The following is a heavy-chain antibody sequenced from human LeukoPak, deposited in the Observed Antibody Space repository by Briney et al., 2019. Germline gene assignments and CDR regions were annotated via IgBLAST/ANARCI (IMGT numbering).Heavy chain of an antibody. CDR3: ARADVLLWFGERILRGYYYGMDV. D-gene: IGHD3-10*01. J-gene: IGHJ6*04. Sequence: GSLRLSCAASGFTFSSYEMNWVRQAPGKGLEWVSYISSRGSTIYYADSVKGRFTISRDNAKNSLYLQMNSLRAEDTAVYYCARADVLLWFGERILRGYYYGMDVWGKGTTVTVSS. V-gene: IGHV3-48*03. CDR2: ISSRGSTI. CDR1: GFTFSSYE.